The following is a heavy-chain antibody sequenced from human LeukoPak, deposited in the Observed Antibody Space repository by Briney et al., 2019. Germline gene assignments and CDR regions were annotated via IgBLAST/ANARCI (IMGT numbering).Heavy chain of an antibody. J-gene: IGHJ4*02. V-gene: IGHV1-24*01. CDR2: FDPEDGET. CDR1: GYTLTELS. Sequence: ASVKVSCKVSGYTLTELSMHWVRQAPGKGLEWMGGFDPEDGETIYAQKFQGRVTMTEDTSTDTAYMELSSLTSEDTAVYYCATDPNPYSSTSGYFDFWGQGTLVTVSS. CDR3: ATDPNPYSSTSGYFDF. D-gene: IGHD6-13*01.